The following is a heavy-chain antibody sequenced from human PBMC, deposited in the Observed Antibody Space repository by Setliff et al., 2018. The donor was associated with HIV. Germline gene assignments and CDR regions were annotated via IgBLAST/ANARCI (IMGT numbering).Heavy chain of an antibody. D-gene: IGHD7-27*01. CDR1: GGSIKYGDYY. Sequence: SETLSLTCTVPGGSIKYGDYYWTWIRQSPGKGLEWIGYIHYSGSTDYNPSLKSRSSISINKSKKQFFLRLNSVTAADTAVYYCASSPPGDGDYFDYWGQGTLVTVSS. J-gene: IGHJ4*02. V-gene: IGHV4-31*03. CDR3: ASSPPGDGDYFDY. CDR2: IHYSGST.